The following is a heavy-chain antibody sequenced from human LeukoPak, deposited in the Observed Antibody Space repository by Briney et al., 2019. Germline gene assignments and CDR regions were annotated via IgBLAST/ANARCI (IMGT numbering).Heavy chain of an antibody. CDR1: GXSISSYY. J-gene: IGHJ4*02. CDR3: ARQGYSAYEILDY. D-gene: IGHD5-12*01. V-gene: IGHV4-59*08. CDR2: VYYSGST. Sequence: SETLSLTCTVSGXSISSYYWSWIRQPPGKGLEWIVYVYYSGSTNYSPSLKSRVTISVDTSKNQFSLKLRSVTAADTAVYYCARQGYSAYEILDYWGQGTLVTVSS.